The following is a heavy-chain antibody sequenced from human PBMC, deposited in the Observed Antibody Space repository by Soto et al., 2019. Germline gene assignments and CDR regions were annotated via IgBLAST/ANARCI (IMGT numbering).Heavy chain of an antibody. CDR1: GFTFSSYG. CDR2: ISYDGSNK. D-gene: IGHD6-19*01. CDR3: AKDSLVAGFDY. V-gene: IGHV3-30*18. J-gene: IGHJ4*02. Sequence: QVQLVESGGGVVQPGRSLRLSCAASGFTFSSYGMHWVRQAPGKGLEWVAVISYDGSNKYYADSVKGRFTISRDNSKNTLYLQMYSLRAEDTAVYYCAKDSLVAGFDYWGQGTLVTVSS.